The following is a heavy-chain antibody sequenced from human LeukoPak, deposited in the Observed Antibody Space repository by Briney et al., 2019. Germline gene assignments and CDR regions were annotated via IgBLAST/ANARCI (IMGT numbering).Heavy chain of an antibody. CDR1: GYTFTSYD. V-gene: IGHV1-18*01. CDR3: ARGDWFDP. D-gene: IGHD2-21*01. J-gene: IGHJ5*02. Sequence: ASVKVSCKASGYTFTSYDINWVRQAPGQGLEWMGWVSGYNGNTNYAQKFEGRVAMTTNTSSSTAYMELRSLRSDDTAIYYCARGDWFDPWGQGTLVTVSS. CDR2: VSGYNGNT.